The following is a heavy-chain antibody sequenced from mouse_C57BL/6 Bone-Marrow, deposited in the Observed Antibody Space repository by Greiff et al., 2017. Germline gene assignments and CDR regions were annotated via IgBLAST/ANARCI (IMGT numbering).Heavy chain of an antibody. Sequence: EVKVVESGPELVKPGASVKISCKASGYSFTDYNMNWVKQSNGKSLEWIGVINPNYGTTSYNQKFKGKATLTVDQSSSTAYMQLNSLTSEDAAFYYCARGYDYDYAMDYWGQGTSVTVSS. V-gene: IGHV1-39*01. D-gene: IGHD2-4*01. CDR3: ARGYDYDYAMDY. CDR1: GYSFTDYN. J-gene: IGHJ4*01. CDR2: INPNYGTT.